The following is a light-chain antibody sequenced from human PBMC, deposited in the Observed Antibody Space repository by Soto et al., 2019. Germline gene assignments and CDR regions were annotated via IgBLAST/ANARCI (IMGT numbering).Light chain of an antibody. Sequence: QSLLTQPPSASGTPGQRVTISCSGGGSNIGSNTVNWYQQFPGTAPKLLIYSNNQRPSGVPDRFSGSKSGTSASLAISGLQSEDEADYYCAAWDDSLNGPVFGGGTKLTVL. CDR3: AAWDDSLNGPV. V-gene: IGLV1-44*01. CDR1: GSNIGSNT. CDR2: SNN. J-gene: IGLJ2*01.